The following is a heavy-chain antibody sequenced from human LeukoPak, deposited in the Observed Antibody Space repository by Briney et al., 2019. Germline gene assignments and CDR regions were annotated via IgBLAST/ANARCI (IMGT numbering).Heavy chain of an antibody. V-gene: IGHV1-69*04. D-gene: IGHD1-26*01. CDR3: AHFNSGSGGWFDP. CDR1: RGTFSSYA. CDR2: IIPIFGIA. J-gene: IGHJ5*02. Sequence: GSSVKVSCKASRGTFSSYAISWVRQAPGHGLEWMGRIIPIFGIANYAQKFQGRVTITADKSTSTAYMELSSLRSEDTAVYYCAHFNSGSGGWFDPWGQGTLVTVSS.